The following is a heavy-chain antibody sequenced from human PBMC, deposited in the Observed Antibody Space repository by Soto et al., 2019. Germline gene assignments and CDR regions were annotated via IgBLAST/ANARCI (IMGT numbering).Heavy chain of an antibody. J-gene: IGHJ4*02. V-gene: IGHV4-39*01. CDR1: GGSISSSSYY. Sequence: SETLSLTCTVSGGSISSSSYYWGWIRQPPGKGLEWIGSIYYSGSTYYNPSLKSRVTISVDTSKNQFSLKLSSVTAADTAVYYCARHLRSSWFDYWGQGTLVTVSS. CDR3: ARHLRSSWFDY. D-gene: IGHD6-13*01. CDR2: IYYSGST.